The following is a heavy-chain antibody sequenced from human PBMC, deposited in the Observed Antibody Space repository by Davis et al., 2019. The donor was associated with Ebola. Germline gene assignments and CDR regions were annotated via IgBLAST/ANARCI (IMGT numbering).Heavy chain of an antibody. D-gene: IGHD1-26*01. J-gene: IGHJ4*02. CDR3: AKDLLEWELLGPPDY. CDR1: GFTVSSNY. Sequence: GESLKISCAASGFTVSSNYMSWVRQAPGKGLEWVSVIYSGGSTYYADSVKGRFTISRDNSKNTLCLQMNSLRAEDTAVYYCAKDLLEWELLGPPDYWGQGTLVTVSS. V-gene: IGHV3-53*01. CDR2: IYSGGST.